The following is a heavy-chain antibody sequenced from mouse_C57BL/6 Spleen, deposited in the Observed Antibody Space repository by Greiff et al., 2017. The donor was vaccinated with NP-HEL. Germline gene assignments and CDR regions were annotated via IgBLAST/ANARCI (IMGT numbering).Heavy chain of an antibody. Sequence: QVQLQQPGAELVKPGASVKLSCKASGYTFTSYWMHWVKQRPGQGLEWIGMIHPNSGSTNYNEKFKSKATLTVDKSSSTAYMQLSSLTSEDSAVYYCAREGQKSEVYAMDYWGQGTSVTVSS. J-gene: IGHJ4*01. CDR3: AREGQKSEVYAMDY. CDR1: GYTFTSYW. CDR2: IHPNSGST. V-gene: IGHV1-64*01. D-gene: IGHD1-3*01.